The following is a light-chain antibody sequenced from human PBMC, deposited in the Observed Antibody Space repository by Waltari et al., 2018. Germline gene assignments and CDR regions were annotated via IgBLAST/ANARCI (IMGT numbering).Light chain of an antibody. V-gene: IGLV2-14*01. CDR2: EVT. Sequence: QSALTQPASVSGSLGQSITSSCTGTSSDVGGYNYVAWYQQHPGKAPNLMIYEVTTRPSALSTRFSGSKSGHTASLTISGLQAEDEADYYCKSYTISSTLLFGGGTKLTVL. J-gene: IGLJ2*01. CDR3: KSYTISSTLL. CDR1: SSDVGGYNY.